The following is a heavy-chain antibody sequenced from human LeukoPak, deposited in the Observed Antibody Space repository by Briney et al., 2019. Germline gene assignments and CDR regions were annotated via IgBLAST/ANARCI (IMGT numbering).Heavy chain of an antibody. Sequence: PGGSLRLSCAASGFTFSDHYMDWVRQAPGKGLEWVSVIYSGGSTYYADSVKGRFTISRDNSKNTLYLQMNNLGAEDTALYYCAKVITAGWQKDDLDIWGRGTMVTVSS. V-gene: IGHV3-53*01. J-gene: IGHJ3*02. D-gene: IGHD5-18*01. CDR3: AKVITAGWQKDDLDI. CDR2: IYSGGST. CDR1: GFTFSDHY.